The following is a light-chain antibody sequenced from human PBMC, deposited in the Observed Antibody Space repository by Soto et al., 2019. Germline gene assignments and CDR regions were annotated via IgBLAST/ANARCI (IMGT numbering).Light chain of an antibody. CDR2: AAS. V-gene: IGKV1-39*01. J-gene: IGKJ1*01. CDR1: QSISSY. Sequence: DIQMTQSPSSLSASVGDRVTITCRASQSISSYLNWYQQKPGKAPKLLIYAASSLQSGVRSRFSGSGSGTDFNLTISSLQPEDFATYYCQQSYSTPRRTFGQGTKVEIK. CDR3: QQSYSTPRRT.